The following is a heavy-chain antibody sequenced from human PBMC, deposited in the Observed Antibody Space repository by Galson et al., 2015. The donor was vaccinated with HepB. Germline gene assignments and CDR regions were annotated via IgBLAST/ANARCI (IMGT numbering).Heavy chain of an antibody. CDR3: ARVDTAMAFGGMDV. CDR2: INHSGNT. CDR1: GGSFSGYY. D-gene: IGHD5-18*01. Sequence: SETLSLTCAVYGGSFSGYYWSWIRQPPGKGLEWIGEINHSGNTKYSPSLKSRVTILVDTSKNQFSLKLSSVTAADTALYYCARVDTAMAFGGMDVWGQGTTVTVSS. V-gene: IGHV4-34*01. J-gene: IGHJ6*02.